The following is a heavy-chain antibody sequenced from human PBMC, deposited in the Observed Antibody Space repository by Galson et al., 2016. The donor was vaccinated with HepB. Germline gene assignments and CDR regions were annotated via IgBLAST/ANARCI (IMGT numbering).Heavy chain of an antibody. CDR2: ISASGAGT. V-gene: IGHV3-23*01. CDR3: ARAPVTSTTCCYYFDY. D-gene: IGHD2-2*01. Sequence: SLRLSCAVSGFSFSDYAMSWVRQAPEKGLEWVSGISASGAGTYYADSVKGRFTISKDNSKNTLYLQMNSLRAEDTAVYYCARAPVTSTTCCYYFDYWGQGTLVTVSS. CDR1: GFSFSDYA. J-gene: IGHJ4*02.